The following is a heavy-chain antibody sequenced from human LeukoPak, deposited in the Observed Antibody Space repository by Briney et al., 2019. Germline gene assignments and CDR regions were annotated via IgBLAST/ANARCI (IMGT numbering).Heavy chain of an antibody. V-gene: IGHV4-59*08. CDR3: VIFPGY. Sequence: SETLSLTCTVSGDSVKTYYWNWIRQPPGRGLEWIGFMYFSGNTNYSPSLKSRVTMSIDTSKNQFSLKLSSVTAADTAVYYCVIFPGYWGQGTLVTVSS. CDR2: MYFSGNT. CDR1: GDSVKTYY. D-gene: IGHD2-15*01. J-gene: IGHJ4*02.